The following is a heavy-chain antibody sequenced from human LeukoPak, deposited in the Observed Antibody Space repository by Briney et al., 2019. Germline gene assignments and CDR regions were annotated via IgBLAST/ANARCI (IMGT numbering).Heavy chain of an antibody. V-gene: IGHV3-7*03. CDR1: GFTFSNSW. CDR3: AKDPTYYYDSSGHHEDYFDY. CDR2: IKQDGSEK. Sequence: GGSLRLSCAGSGFTFSNSWMGWVRQAPGKGLEWVANIKQDGSEKYYVDSVKGRFTISRDNAKNTLYLQMNSLRAEDTAVYYCAKDPTYYYDSSGHHEDYFDYWGQGTLVTVSS. J-gene: IGHJ4*02. D-gene: IGHD3-22*01.